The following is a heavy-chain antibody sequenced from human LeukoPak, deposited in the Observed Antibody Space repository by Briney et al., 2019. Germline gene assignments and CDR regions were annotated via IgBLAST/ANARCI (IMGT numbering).Heavy chain of an antibody. CDR1: GFTFSSYW. J-gene: IGHJ5*02. Sequence: PGGSLRLSCAASGFTFSSYWMHWVRQAPGKGLVWVSRINSDGSSTSYADSVKGRFTISRDNAKNTLYLQMNSLRAEDTAVYYCARDPYCGGDCCWVNWFDPWGQGTLVTVSS. D-gene: IGHD2-21*02. V-gene: IGHV3-74*01. CDR2: INSDGSST. CDR3: ARDPYCGGDCCWVNWFDP.